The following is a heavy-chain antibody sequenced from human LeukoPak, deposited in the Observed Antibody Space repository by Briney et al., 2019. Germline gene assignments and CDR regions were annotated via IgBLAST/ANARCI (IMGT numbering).Heavy chain of an antibody. V-gene: IGHV2-5*01. D-gene: IGHD3-22*01. CDR3: AHRIEGYYDSSGYSLFPAADSVFDY. Sequence: SGPTLVKPTQTLTLTCTFSGFSLSTSGVGVGWIRQPPGKALEWLALIYWNDDKRYSPSLKSRLTITKDTSKNQVVLTMTNMDPVDTATYYCAHRIEGYYDSSGYSLFPAADSVFDYWGQGTLVTVSS. J-gene: IGHJ4*02. CDR1: GFSLSTSGVG. CDR2: IYWNDDK.